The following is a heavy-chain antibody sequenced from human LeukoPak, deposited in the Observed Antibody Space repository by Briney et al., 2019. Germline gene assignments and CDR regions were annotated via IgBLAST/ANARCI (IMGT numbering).Heavy chain of an antibody. CDR3: ARDYTMTHAFDI. J-gene: IGHJ3*02. D-gene: IGHD3-22*01. CDR2: IYYSGST. V-gene: IGHV4-39*07. Sequence: SETLSLTCTVSGGSISSSSYYWGWIRQPPGKGLGWIGSIYYSGSTYYNPSLKSRVTISVDTSKNQFSLKLSSVTAADTALYYCARDYTMTHAFDIWGQGTLVTVSS. CDR1: GGSISSSSYY.